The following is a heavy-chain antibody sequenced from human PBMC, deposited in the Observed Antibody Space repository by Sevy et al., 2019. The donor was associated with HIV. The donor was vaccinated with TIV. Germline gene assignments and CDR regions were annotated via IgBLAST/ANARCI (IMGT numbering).Heavy chain of an antibody. J-gene: IGHJ4*02. V-gene: IGHV3-23*01. CDR1: GFTFSSYA. D-gene: IGHD2-15*01. CDR2: ISGSGGST. CDR3: AKDLFDIVVVVAATRGPYYFDY. Sequence: GGSLRLSCAASGFTFSSYAMSWVRQAPGKGLEWVSAISGSGGSTYYVDSVNGRFTISRDNSKNTLYLQMNSLRAEDTAVYYCAKDLFDIVVVVAATRGPYYFDYWGQGTLVTVSS.